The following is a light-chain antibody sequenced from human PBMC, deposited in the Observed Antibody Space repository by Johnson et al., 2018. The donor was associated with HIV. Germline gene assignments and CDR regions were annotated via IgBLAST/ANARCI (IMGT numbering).Light chain of an antibody. Sequence: QSVLTQPPSVSAAPGQKVTISCSGSSSNIGNNYVSWYQQLPVTAPKLLICENNKRPSGIPDRFSGSKSGTSATLGITGLQTGDEADYYCGTWDSRLRTVFGTGTKVTGL. CDR3: GTWDSRLRTV. J-gene: IGLJ1*01. CDR2: ENN. CDR1: SSNIGNNY. V-gene: IGLV1-51*02.